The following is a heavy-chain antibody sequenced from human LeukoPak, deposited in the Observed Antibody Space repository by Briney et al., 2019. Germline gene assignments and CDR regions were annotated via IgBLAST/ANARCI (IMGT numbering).Heavy chain of an antibody. CDR3: ARDRGSYCGGDCYPDY. V-gene: IGHV1-18*01. CDR1: GXXFXXXG. CDR2: XXAYNGNT. J-gene: IGHJ4*02. D-gene: IGHD2-21*02. Sequence: ASGXXFXXXGXXWVRXXPXXXXXXXXXXXAYNGNTNYAQKLQGRVTMTTDTSTSTAYMELRSLRSDDTAVHYCARDRGSYCGGDCYPDYWGQGTLVTVSS.